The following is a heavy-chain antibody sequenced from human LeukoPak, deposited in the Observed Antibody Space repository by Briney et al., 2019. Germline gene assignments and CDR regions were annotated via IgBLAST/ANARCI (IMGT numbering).Heavy chain of an antibody. CDR2: ISYDGSNK. D-gene: IGHD2-2*01. CDR3: ARTTSFWWYYYYGMDV. V-gene: IGHV3-30*04. Sequence: GGSLRLSCAASGFTSSSYAMHWVRQAPGKGLEWVAVISYDGSNKYYADSVKGRFTISRDNSKNTLYLQMNSLRAEDTAVYYCARTTSFWWYYYYGMDVWGQGTTVTVSS. J-gene: IGHJ6*02. CDR1: GFTSSSYA.